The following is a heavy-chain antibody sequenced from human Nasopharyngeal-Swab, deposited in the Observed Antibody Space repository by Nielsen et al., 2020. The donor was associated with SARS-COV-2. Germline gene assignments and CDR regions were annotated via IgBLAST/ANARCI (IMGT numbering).Heavy chain of an antibody. CDR2: IIPILGIA. J-gene: IGHJ6*02. CDR1: GGTFSSYA. D-gene: IGHD3-22*01. CDR3: ARDVEEYYYDSSGPGHYYGMDV. Sequence: SVKVSCKAAGGTFSSYAISWVRQAPGQGLEWMGRIIPILGIANYAQKFQGRVTITADKSTSTAYMELSSLRSEDTAVYYCARDVEEYYYDSSGPGHYYGMDVWGQGTTVTVSS. V-gene: IGHV1-69*04.